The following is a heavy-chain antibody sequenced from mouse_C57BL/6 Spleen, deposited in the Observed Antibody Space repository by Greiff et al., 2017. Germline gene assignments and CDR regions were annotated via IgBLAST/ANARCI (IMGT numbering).Heavy chain of an antibody. CDR2: IYPGDGDT. Sequence: QVQLKESGPELVKPGASVKISCKASGYAFSSSWMNWVKQRPGKGLEWIGRIYPGDGDTNYNGKFKGKATMTADKSSSTAYMQLSSLTSEDSAVYFCAAPRQLGFAYWGQGTLVTVSA. D-gene: IGHD3-2*01. CDR3: AAPRQLGFAY. CDR1: GYAFSSSW. V-gene: IGHV1-82*01. J-gene: IGHJ3*01.